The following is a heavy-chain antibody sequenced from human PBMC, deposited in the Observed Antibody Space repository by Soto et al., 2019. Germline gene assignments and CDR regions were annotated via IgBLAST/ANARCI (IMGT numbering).Heavy chain of an antibody. V-gene: IGHV4-4*02. CDR3: SRGITAASTPSYGMDV. CDR2: IYHSGST. CDR1: GGSISSSNW. J-gene: IGHJ6*02. Sequence: PSETLSLTCAVCGGSISSSNWWSWVRQPPGKGLEWIGEIYHSGSTNYNPSLKSRVTISVDKSKNQFSLKLSSVTAADTAVYYCSRGITAASTPSYGMDVWGQGTTVTVSS. D-gene: IGHD6-13*01.